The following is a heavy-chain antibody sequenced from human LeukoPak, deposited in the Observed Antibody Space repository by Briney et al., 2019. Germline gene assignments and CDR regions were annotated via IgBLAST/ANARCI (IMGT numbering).Heavy chain of an antibody. CDR1: GYTLTELS. J-gene: IGHJ3*02. CDR3: ATLDAAKGAFDI. CDR2: FDPEDGET. D-gene: IGHD6-25*01. Sequence: ASVKVSCKVSGYTLTELSMHWVRQAPGKGLEWMGGFDPEDGETIYAQKFQGRVTMTEDTSTDTAYMELSSLRSEDTAVYYCATLDAAKGAFDIWGQGTMVTVSS. V-gene: IGHV1-24*01.